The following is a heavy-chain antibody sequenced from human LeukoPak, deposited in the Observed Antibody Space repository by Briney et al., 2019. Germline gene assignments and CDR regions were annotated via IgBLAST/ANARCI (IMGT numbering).Heavy chain of an antibody. V-gene: IGHV1-2*02. Sequence: ASVKVSCQASGYTFTGYYMRWVRQAPGQGLEWMGWINPNSGGTNYAQKFQGRVTMTRDTSISTAYMELSRLRSDDTAVYYCARDITSSGWFSPFDPWGQGTLVTVSS. D-gene: IGHD6-19*01. CDR1: GYTFTGYY. CDR3: ARDITSSGWFSPFDP. CDR2: INPNSGGT. J-gene: IGHJ5*02.